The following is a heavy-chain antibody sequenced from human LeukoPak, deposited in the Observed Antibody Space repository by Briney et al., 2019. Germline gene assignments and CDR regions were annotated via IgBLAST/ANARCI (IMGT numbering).Heavy chain of an antibody. CDR3: ARDRSNIAASDGWFDP. D-gene: IGHD6-13*01. CDR1: GFTFSSYS. Sequence: GGSLRLSCAASGFTFSSYSMNWVRQAPGKGLEWVSSISGSSSYIYYADSVKGRFTISRDNAKNSLYLQMDSLRAEDTAVYYCARDRSNIAASDGWFDPWGQGTLVTVSS. CDR2: ISGSSSYI. J-gene: IGHJ5*02. V-gene: IGHV3-21*01.